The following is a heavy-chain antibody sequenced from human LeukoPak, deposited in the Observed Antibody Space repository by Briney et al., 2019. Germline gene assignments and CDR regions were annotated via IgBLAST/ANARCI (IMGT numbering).Heavy chain of an antibody. CDR1: GFTFSSYA. V-gene: IGHV3-23*01. D-gene: IGHD3-22*01. J-gene: IGHJ4*02. CDR3: AKVITMIVVASPFDY. Sequence: GGSLRLSCAASGFTFSSYAMSWVRQAPGKGLEWVSAISGSGGSTYYADSVKGRFTISRDNSENTLYLQMNSLRAEDTAVYYCAKVITMIVVASPFDYWGQGTLVTVSS. CDR2: ISGSGGST.